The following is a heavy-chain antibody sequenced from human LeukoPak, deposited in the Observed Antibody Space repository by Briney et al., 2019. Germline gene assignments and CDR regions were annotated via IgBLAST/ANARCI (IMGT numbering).Heavy chain of an antibody. J-gene: IGHJ4*02. CDR2: IIPIFGTA. CDR3: ARVWDYYGSGSYPH. CDR1: RGTFSSYA. D-gene: IGHD3-10*01. V-gene: IGHV1-69*13. Sequence: SVKVSCKASRGTFSSYAISWVRQAPGQGLEWMGGIIPIFGTANYAQKFQGRVTITADESTSTVYMELSSLRSEDTAVYYCARVWDYYGSGSYPHWGQGTLVTVSS.